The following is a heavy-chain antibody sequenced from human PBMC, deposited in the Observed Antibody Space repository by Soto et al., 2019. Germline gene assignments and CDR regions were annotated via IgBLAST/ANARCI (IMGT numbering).Heavy chain of an antibody. CDR2: IYYSGST. CDR3: AARYCSGGSCYRFWYVDL. J-gene: IGHJ2*01. V-gene: IGHV4-31*03. Sequence: QVQLQESGPGLVKPSQTLSLSCTVSGGSISRGGYYWSWIRQHPGKGLEWIGYIYYSGSTYYNPSLKSRVTISVDTSKNQFSLNLTSVTAADTAVYYCAARYCSGGSCYRFWYVDLWGRGTLVTVSS. D-gene: IGHD2-15*01. CDR1: GGSISRGGYY.